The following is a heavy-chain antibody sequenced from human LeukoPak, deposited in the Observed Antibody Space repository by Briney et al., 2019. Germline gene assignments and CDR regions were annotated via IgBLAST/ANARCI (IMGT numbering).Heavy chain of an antibody. J-gene: IGHJ4*02. Sequence: GGSLRLSCAASGFTFSVYGMHWVRQAPGKGLEWVAFIRYDGSNEYYVDSVKGRFTVSRDNSKNTLYLQMNSLRAEDTAVYYCTKSFWSGYTYYFDYWGQGTLVTVSS. CDR1: GFTFSVYG. CDR3: TKSFWSGYTYYFDY. D-gene: IGHD3-3*01. CDR2: IRYDGSNE. V-gene: IGHV3-30*02.